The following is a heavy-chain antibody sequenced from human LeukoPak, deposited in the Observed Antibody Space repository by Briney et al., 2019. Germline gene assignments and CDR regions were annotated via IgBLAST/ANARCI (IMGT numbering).Heavy chain of an antibody. V-gene: IGHV4-39*07. D-gene: IGHD6-19*01. Sequence: PSETLSLTCSVSGGSISLSYYYWGWIRQPPGKALEWIGSVYYSGTTSYNPSLKSRVTISVDTSKNQFSLKLSSVTATDTAVYYCARDETYSSDWQSNHYYYYMDVWGKGTTVAVSS. CDR3: ARDETYSSDWQSNHYYYYMDV. CDR1: GGSISLSYYY. J-gene: IGHJ6*03. CDR2: VYYSGTT.